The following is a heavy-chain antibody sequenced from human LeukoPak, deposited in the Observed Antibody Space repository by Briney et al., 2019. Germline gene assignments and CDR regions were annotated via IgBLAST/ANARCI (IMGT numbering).Heavy chain of an antibody. V-gene: IGHV5-51*01. Sequence: GESLQISFKGSGYRFTKSWIGWVRPMPGKGLEWMGIIYPGDSDTEYSPSFQGQVTMSADKSISTAYLQWSSLKASDTAMYYCARLMTTVTTRGHPNRWFDPWGQGTLVTVSS. CDR2: IYPGDSDT. CDR3: ARLMTTVTTRGHPNRWFDP. CDR1: GYRFTKSW. D-gene: IGHD4-11*01. J-gene: IGHJ5*02.